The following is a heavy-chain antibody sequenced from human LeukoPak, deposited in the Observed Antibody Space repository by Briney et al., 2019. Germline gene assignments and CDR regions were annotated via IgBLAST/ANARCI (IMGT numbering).Heavy chain of an antibody. CDR1: GFTFSSYA. Sequence: QSWGSLRLSCAASGFTFSSYAMSWVRQAPGKGLEWVSAISGSGGSTYYADSVKGRFTISRDNSKNTLYLQMNSLRAEDTAVYYCAKDAWNGLLWFGELLSPPHGDYWGQGTLVTVSS. CDR3: AKDAWNGLLWFGELLSPPHGDY. V-gene: IGHV3-23*01. J-gene: IGHJ4*02. CDR2: ISGSGGST. D-gene: IGHD3-10*01.